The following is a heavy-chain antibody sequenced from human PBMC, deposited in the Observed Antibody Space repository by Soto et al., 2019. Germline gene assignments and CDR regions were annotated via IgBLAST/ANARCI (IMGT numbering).Heavy chain of an antibody. CDR1: GYTFTNYA. CDR3: ARDQGIPYCGGDCYSDWYFDL. Sequence: QVQLVQSGAEVKEPGASVKVSCRASGYTFTNYAIHWVRQAPGQRLEWMGWLNPGNGITKYPQKFQGRVTITRDTSASTAYMFLSSLRSEDTAVYYCARDQGIPYCGGDCYSDWYFDLWGRGTLVTVSS. V-gene: IGHV1-3*01. D-gene: IGHD2-21*01. CDR2: LNPGNGIT. J-gene: IGHJ2*01.